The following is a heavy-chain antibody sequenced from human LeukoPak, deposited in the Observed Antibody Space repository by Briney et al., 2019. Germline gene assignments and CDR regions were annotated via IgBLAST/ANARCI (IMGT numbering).Heavy chain of an antibody. D-gene: IGHD3-3*01. CDR3: ARAGIFGVVRD. J-gene: IGHJ4*02. V-gene: IGHV4-59*01. Sequence: SETLSLTCTVSGGSIHSYYWSWIRQPPGKGLEWIAYSHYSGNTKYNPSLKSRVTMSVDTSTNQFSLKLSSVTAADTAVYYCARAGIFGVVRDWGQGTLVTVSS. CDR2: SHYSGNT. CDR1: GGSIHSYY.